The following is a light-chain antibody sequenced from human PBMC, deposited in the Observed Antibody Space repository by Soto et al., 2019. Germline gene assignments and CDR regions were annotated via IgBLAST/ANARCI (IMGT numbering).Light chain of an antibody. CDR3: MPSTQLPPT. J-gene: IGKJ5*01. V-gene: IGKV2D-29*02. CDR1: QSLLHITGETF. CDR2: EVY. Sequence: DVVMTQPPLSLSVAPGKPASRSCTASQSLLHITGETFLFWYLQKPGQSPQILIYEVYTRVSGVTDRFSGSGSGTDFTLAISRVETDDVGIYYCMPSTQLPPTVGQGTRLEIK.